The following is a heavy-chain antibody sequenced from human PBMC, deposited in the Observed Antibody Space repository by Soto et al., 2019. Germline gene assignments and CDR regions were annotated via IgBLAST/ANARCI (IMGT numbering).Heavy chain of an antibody. CDR2: IYPGDSDT. Sequence: PGESLKISCKGSGYSFTSYWIGWVRQMPGKGLEWMGIIYPGDSDTRYRPSFQGQVTISADKSSSTAYLQWSSLKASDTAMYYCATQAATYGDYGAFDIWGKGTMVTVSS. J-gene: IGHJ3*02. CDR1: GYSFTSYW. CDR3: ATQAATYGDYGAFDI. V-gene: IGHV5-51*01. D-gene: IGHD4-17*01.